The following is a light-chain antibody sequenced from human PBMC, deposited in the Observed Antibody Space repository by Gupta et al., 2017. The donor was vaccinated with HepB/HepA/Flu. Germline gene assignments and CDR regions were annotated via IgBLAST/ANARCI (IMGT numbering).Light chain of an antibody. V-gene: IGKV3-11*01. Sequence: EIVLTQSPATLSLSPGERATLSCRASQSVSSYVAWYQQKAGQAPRLLIYDASNRATGIPARFSGSGSGTDFTLTISSLEPEDFAVYYCKHRSNWPITFGGGTKVEIK. CDR3: KHRSNWPIT. CDR1: QSVSSY. CDR2: DAS. J-gene: IGKJ4*01.